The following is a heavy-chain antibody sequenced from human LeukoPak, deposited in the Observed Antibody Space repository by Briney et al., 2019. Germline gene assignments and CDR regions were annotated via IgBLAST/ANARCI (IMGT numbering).Heavy chain of an antibody. CDR3: ARDTVRLGELSFFDY. CDR2: ISRTSESI. Sequence: GGSLRLSCAASGFTFNTYSMSWVRQAPGKGLEWVSIISRTSESIFYADSVKGRFTISRDNAKNSLYLQMNSLRAEDTAVYYCARDTVRLGELSFFDYWGQGTLVTVSS. CDR1: GFTFNTYS. J-gene: IGHJ4*02. V-gene: IGHV3-21*01. D-gene: IGHD3-16*02.